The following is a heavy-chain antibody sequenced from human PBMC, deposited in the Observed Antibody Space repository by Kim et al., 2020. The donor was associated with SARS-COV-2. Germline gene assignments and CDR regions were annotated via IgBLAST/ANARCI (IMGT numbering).Heavy chain of an antibody. CDR1: GYTFTSYG. Sequence: ASVKVSCKASGYTFTSYGISWVRQAPGQGLEWMGWISAYNGNTNYAQKLQGRVTMTTDTSTSTAYMELRSLRSDDTAVYYCAREGGGGYSGEGNHYYYYYYGMDVWGQGTTVTVSS. CDR2: ISAYNGNT. V-gene: IGHV1-18*01. J-gene: IGHJ6*02. CDR3: AREGGGGYSGEGNHYYYYYYGMDV. D-gene: IGHD5-12*01.